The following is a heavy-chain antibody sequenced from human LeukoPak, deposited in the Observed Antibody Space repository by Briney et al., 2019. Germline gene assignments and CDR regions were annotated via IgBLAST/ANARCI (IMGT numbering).Heavy chain of an antibody. Sequence: SETLSLTCTVSGGSISSYYWSWIRQPPGKGLEWIGYIYYSGSTNYNPSLKSRVTISVDTSKNQFSLKLSSVTAADTAVYYCARYKDCSSTSCQYYSDYWGQGTLVTVSS. V-gene: IGHV4-59*01. J-gene: IGHJ4*02. D-gene: IGHD2-2*01. CDR2: IYYSGST. CDR3: ARYKDCSSTSCQYYSDY. CDR1: GGSISSYY.